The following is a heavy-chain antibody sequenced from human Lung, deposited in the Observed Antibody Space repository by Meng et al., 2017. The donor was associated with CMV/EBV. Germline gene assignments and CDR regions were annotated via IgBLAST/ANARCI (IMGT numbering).Heavy chain of an antibody. Sequence: AASGFTVSSYAMSWVRQAPGEGLEWVPAISGSGGSTYYADSVKGRFTISRDNSKNTLYLQMNSLRAEDTAVYYCAKGGWSKPPNWLWGQGTLVTVSS. J-gene: IGHJ4*02. CDR3: AKGGWSKPPNWL. V-gene: IGHV3-23*01. CDR2: ISGSGGST. D-gene: IGHD2-8*02. CDR1: GFTVSSYA.